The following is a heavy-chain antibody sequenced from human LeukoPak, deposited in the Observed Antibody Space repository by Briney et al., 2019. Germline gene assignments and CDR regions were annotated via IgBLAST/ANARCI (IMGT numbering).Heavy chain of an antibody. V-gene: IGHV1-46*01. J-gene: IGHJ4*02. CDR2: INPSGGST. D-gene: IGHD2-2*01. Sequence: GASVKVSCTASGYIFTDYYMHWVRQAPGQGREWMGLINPSGGSTSYAQKFQGRVTMTRDTSTSTVYMELSRLRSEDTAVYYCARDSDIVVVPAAMGIDYWGQGTLVTVSS. CDR1: GYIFTDYY. CDR3: ARDSDIVVVPAAMGIDY.